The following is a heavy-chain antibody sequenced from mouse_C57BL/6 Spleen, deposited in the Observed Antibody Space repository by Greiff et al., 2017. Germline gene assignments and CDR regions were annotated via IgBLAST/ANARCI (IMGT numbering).Heavy chain of an antibody. CDR1: GFTFSDYY. Sequence: EVMLVESGGGLVQPGGSLKLSCAASGFTFSDYYMYWVRQTPEKRLEWVAYISNGGGSTYYPDTVKGRFTISRDNAKNTLYLQMSRLKSEDTAMYYCASYFVWGTGTTVTVSS. CDR2: ISNGGGST. V-gene: IGHV5-12*01. D-gene: IGHD2-1*01. J-gene: IGHJ1*03. CDR3: ASYFV.